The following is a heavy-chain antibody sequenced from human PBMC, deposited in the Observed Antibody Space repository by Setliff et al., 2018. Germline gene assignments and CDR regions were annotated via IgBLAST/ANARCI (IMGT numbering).Heavy chain of an antibody. Sequence: PGGSLRLSCAASGFIFNDYWMHWVRQAPGKGLVWVSLINSDGSSTRYADSVKGRFTISRDNAKNTLYLQMNSLRAEDTAVYYCARARYMDVWGKGTTVTVSS. J-gene: IGHJ6*03. CDR3: ARARYMDV. D-gene: IGHD6-6*01. CDR1: GFIFNDYW. V-gene: IGHV3-74*01. CDR2: INSDGSST.